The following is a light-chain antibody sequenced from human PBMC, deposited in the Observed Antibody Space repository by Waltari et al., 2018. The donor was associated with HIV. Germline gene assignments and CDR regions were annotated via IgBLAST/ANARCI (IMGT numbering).Light chain of an antibody. J-gene: IGLJ2*01. CDR1: KLGDKY. CDR2: RDR. Sequence: SYELTQPPSVSVSPGQTASITCSGDKLGDKYACWYQQKAGQSPVLVIYRDRKRPSGIPGRFAGSNSGNTATLTISGTQAMDEADYYCQAWDSSTVVFGGGTKLTVL. V-gene: IGLV3-1*01. CDR3: QAWDSSTVV.